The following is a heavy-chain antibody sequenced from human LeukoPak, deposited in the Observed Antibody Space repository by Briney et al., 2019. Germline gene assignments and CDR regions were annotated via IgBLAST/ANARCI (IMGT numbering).Heavy chain of an antibody. Sequence: GGSLRLSCAASGFTFSSYSMNWVRQAPGKGLEWVSSISSSSGYIYYADSVKGRFTISRDNAKNSLYLQMNSLRAEDTAVYYCARESLGSSGYYRDYWGQGTLVTVSS. CDR2: ISSSSGYI. J-gene: IGHJ4*02. D-gene: IGHD3-22*01. CDR1: GFTFSSYS. CDR3: ARESLGSSGYYRDY. V-gene: IGHV3-21*01.